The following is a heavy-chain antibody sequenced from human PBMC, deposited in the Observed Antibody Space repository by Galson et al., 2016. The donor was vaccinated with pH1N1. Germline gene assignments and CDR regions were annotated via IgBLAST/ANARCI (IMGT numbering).Heavy chain of an antibody. CDR1: GGSISSNGYY. Sequence: TLSLTCTVSGGSISSNGYYWTWIRQLPGQGLDWIGYIHYTGNTNYTPSLRSRLSISVDTSKNQFSLNLNSVTAADTAVYFCARARRGSHSDSAGYYEGYYFDSWGQGSLVVVSS. D-gene: IGHD3-22*01. J-gene: IGHJ4*02. CDR3: ARARRGSHSDSAGYYEGYYFDS. V-gene: IGHV4-31*03. CDR2: IHYTGNT.